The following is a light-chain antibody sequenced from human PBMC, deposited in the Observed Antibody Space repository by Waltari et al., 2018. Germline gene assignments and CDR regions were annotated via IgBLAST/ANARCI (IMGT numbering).Light chain of an antibody. V-gene: IGLV1-51*01. J-gene: IGLJ3*02. CDR1: SSNIGNNY. CDR2: DND. CDR3: GTWDSSLSAGV. Sequence: QSLLTQPPSVSAAPGQKVTIPCSGSSSNIGNNYVSWYQQLPGTAPKLLIYDNDKRPSGIPDRISGSKSGTSATLAITGLQTGDEADYYCGTWDSSLSAGVFGGGTKLTVL.